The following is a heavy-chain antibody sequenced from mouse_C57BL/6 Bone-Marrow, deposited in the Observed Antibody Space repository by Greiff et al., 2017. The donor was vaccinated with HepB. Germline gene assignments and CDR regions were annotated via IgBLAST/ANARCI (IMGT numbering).Heavy chain of an antibody. CDR1: GYTFTDYY. J-gene: IGHJ1*03. CDR2: IYPGSGNT. D-gene: IGHD1-1*01. V-gene: IGHV1-76*01. Sequence: QVQLKESGAELVRPGASVKLSCKASGYTFTDYYINWVKQRPGQGLEWIARIYPGSGNTYYNEKFKGKATLTAEKSSSTAYMQLSSLTSEDSAVYFCARWTTVVAHWYFDVWGTGTTVTVSS. CDR3: ARWTTVVAHWYFDV.